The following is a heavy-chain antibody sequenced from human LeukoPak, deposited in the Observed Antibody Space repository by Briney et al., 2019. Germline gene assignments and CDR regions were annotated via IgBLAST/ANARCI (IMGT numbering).Heavy chain of an antibody. D-gene: IGHD5-18*01. CDR1: GYTFTSYD. CDR2: MNPNSGNT. CDR3: ARDSVGWIQLPFDY. J-gene: IGHJ4*02. V-gene: IGHV1-8*01. Sequence: ASVKVSCKASGYTFTSYDINWVRQATGQGLEWMGWMNPNSGNTGYAQKFQGRVTMTRNTSISTAYMELSSLRSEDTAVYYCARDSVGWIQLPFDYWGQGTLVTVSS.